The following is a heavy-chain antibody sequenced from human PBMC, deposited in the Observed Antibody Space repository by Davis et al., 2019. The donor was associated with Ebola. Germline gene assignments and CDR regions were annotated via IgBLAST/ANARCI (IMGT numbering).Heavy chain of an antibody. Sequence: GESLKISCAASGFTFSNAWMNWVRQAPGKGLECVGRVKSKTDGGTTDYAAPVKGRFTISRDDSRNTLYLQMNSLQTEDTAVYYCATWSGAVWGQGTTVTVSS. J-gene: IGHJ6*02. CDR2: VKSKTDGGTT. V-gene: IGHV3-15*01. CDR1: GFTFSNAW. D-gene: IGHD3-10*01. CDR3: ATWSGAV.